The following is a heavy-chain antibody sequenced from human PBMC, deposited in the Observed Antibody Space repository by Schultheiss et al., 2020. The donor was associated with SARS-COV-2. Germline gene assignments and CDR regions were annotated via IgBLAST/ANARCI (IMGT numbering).Heavy chain of an antibody. V-gene: IGHV3-30*18. Sequence: GGSLRLSCAASGFTFSSYWMSWVRQAPGKGLEWVAVISYDGSNKYYADSVKGRFTISRDNSKNTLYLQMNSLRAEDTAVYYCAKDVSGFPLGGWGQGTTVTVSS. CDR1: GFTFSSYW. CDR3: AKDVSGFPLGG. CDR2: ISYDGSNK. J-gene: IGHJ6*02. D-gene: IGHD1-26*01.